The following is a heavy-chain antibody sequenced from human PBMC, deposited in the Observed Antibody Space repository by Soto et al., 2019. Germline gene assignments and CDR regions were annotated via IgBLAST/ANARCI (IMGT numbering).Heavy chain of an antibody. J-gene: IGHJ4*02. D-gene: IGHD5-12*01. CDR2: MYFTGST. Sequence: SETLSLTCSVSGASFSTNGYYWSWIRQHPGQGLEWIGNMYFTGSTYYNPSLKSRVTMSFDSAKNQFTLELTSVTAADTAVFYCARGARAISGPHYWGQGLLVTVSS. V-gene: IGHV4-31*03. CDR3: ARGARAISGPHY. CDR1: GASFSTNGYY.